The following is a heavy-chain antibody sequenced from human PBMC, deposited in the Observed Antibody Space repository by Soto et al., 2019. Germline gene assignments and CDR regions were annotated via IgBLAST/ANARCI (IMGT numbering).Heavy chain of an antibody. CDR3: AKWPVSFLDYYYGMDV. CDR2: ITGPGSRT. J-gene: IGHJ6*02. CDR1: GLTFGSYA. Sequence: GGSLRLSCAASGLTFGSYAMSWVRQAPGKGLEWVSAITGPGSRTYYADSVKGRFTISRDNSKNTLYLQMSSLRADDTAVYYCAKWPVSFLDYYYGMDVWGQGTTVTVSS. V-gene: IGHV3-23*01. D-gene: IGHD3-3*02.